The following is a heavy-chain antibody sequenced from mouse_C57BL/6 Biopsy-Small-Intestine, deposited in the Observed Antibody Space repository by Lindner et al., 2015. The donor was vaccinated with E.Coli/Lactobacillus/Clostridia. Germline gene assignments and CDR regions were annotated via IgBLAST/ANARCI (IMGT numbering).Heavy chain of an antibody. V-gene: IGHV1-66*01. CDR3: ARTYGNWYLDV. J-gene: IGHJ1*03. Sequence: VQLQESGPELVKPGASVKISCKASGYSFTSYYIHWVKQRPGQGLEWIGWIYPGSGNTKYNEKFKGKATLTADTSSSTAYMQLSSLTSEDSAVYYCARTYGNWYLDVWGTGTTVTVSS. CDR2: IYPGSGNT. CDR1: GYSFTSYY. D-gene: IGHD2-1*01.